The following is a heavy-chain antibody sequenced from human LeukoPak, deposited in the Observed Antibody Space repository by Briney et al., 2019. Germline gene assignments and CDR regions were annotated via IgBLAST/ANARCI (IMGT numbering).Heavy chain of an antibody. V-gene: IGHV3-74*01. Sequence: GGSLRLSCVASGFTFSSYWMHWVRQDPRKGLVWVSRINGDGRNINYADSVRGRFTISRDNAKNTLYLQMNTLRVEDTAVYYCAKLESTVATHFDSWGQGTLVTVSS. J-gene: IGHJ4*02. CDR2: INGDGRNI. D-gene: IGHD4-23*01. CDR3: AKLESTVATHFDS. CDR1: GFTFSSYW.